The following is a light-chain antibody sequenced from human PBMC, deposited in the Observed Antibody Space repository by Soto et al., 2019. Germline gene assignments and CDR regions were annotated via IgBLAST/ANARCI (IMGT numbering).Light chain of an antibody. J-gene: IGLJ3*02. CDR3: ASWDDTMFGWV. V-gene: IGLV1-44*01. CDR2: SND. Sequence: QSVVTQTPSASGTPGQRVTISCSGSSLNIGTNAVNWCQQLPGTAPRLLIYSNDQRPPGVPDRFSGSKSGTSASLAISGLQSEDEADYFCASWDDTMFGWVFGGGTKLTVL. CDR1: SLNIGTNA.